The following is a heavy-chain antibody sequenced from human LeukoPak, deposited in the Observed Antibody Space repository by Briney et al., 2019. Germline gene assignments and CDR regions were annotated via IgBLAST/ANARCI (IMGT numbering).Heavy chain of an antibody. V-gene: IGHV3-23*01. CDR3: AKIAPRYYYDSSGYYYDLEAFGPVDY. J-gene: IGHJ4*02. CDR1: GFTFSSYA. D-gene: IGHD3-22*01. CDR2: ISGSGGST. Sequence: AGGSLRLSCAASGFTFSSYAMSWVRQAPVKGLEWVSAISGSGGSTYYADSVKGRFTISRDNSKNTLYLRMNSLRAEDTAVYYCAKIAPRYYYDSSGYYYDLEAFGPVDYWGQGTLVTVSS.